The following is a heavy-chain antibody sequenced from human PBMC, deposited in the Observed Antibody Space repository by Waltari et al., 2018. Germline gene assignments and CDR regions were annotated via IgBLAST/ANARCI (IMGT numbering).Heavy chain of an antibody. J-gene: IGHJ4*02. V-gene: IGHV3-33*01. D-gene: IGHD3-10*01. Sequence: VHRVDPGGGVVKLGRPLVRSCAGLGLTFRSNGMHWVRQAPGKGLEWVAVIWYDVSNKHYADSVKGRFTISRDNSKNTLYLQMNSLRAEDTAVYYCARNDYNGNSFDYWGQGTLVTVSS. CDR1: GLTFRSNG. CDR2: IWYDVSNK. CDR3: ARNDYNGNSFDY.